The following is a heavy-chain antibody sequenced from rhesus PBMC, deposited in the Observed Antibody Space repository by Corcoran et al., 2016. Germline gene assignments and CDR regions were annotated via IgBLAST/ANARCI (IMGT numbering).Heavy chain of an antibody. J-gene: IGHJ4*01. CDR3: TRGTGTTFY. CDR2: VSELISGQTA. D-gene: IGHD1-20*01. V-gene: IGHV3-116*02. Sequence: EVRRVESGGGLGQPGGSLRLSCAGSGFTLRDYYLGGVRTAPGEGPGGGGFVSELISGQTAEYAASVKGGFTISRDDSKSIVRLQMNNLKTEDAAVYYCTRGTGTTFYWGQGVLVTVSS. CDR1: GFTLRDYY.